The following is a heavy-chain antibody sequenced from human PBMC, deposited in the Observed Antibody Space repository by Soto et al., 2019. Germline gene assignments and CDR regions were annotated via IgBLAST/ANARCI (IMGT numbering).Heavy chain of an antibody. D-gene: IGHD1-1*01. CDR2: INHSGST. Sequence: QVQLQQRGAGLLKPSETLSLTCAVYGGSFSGYYWSWIRQPPGKGLEWIGEINHSGSTNYNPSLKSRVTISVDTSKNQFSLKLSSVTAADTAVYYCARAPTGTLDTNFDYWGQGTLVTVSS. CDR1: GGSFSGYY. CDR3: ARAPTGTLDTNFDY. J-gene: IGHJ4*02. V-gene: IGHV4-34*01.